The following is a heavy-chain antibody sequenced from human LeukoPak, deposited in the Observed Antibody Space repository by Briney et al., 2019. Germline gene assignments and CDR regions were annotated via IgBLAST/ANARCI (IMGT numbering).Heavy chain of an antibody. CDR3: SRGAAGEPYYFDY. V-gene: IGHV3-30*02. CDR1: GFTFSSYG. CDR2: IRNDGSNE. Sequence: GGSLRLSCAASGFTFSSYGMHWVRQAPGKGLEWVVFIRNDGSNEYYADSVKGRFTMSRASSKNTLYLQMISLSADDTAIYYCSRGAAGEPYYFDYWGQGPVVTVS. J-gene: IGHJ4*02. D-gene: IGHD3-16*01.